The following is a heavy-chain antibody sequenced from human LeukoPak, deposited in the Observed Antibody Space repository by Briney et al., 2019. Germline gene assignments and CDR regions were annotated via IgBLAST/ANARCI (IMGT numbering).Heavy chain of an antibody. CDR2: IYTSGST. CDR1: GGSISSGSYY. J-gene: IGHJ4*02. V-gene: IGHV4-61*02. Sequence: PSETLSLTCTVSGGSISSGSYYWSWIRQPAGKGLEWIGRIYTSGSTNYNPSLKSRVTMSVDTSKNQFSLKLSSVTAADTAVYYCARPGHYYDSSPLYFDYWGQGTLVTVSS. D-gene: IGHD3-22*01. CDR3: ARPGHYYDSSPLYFDY.